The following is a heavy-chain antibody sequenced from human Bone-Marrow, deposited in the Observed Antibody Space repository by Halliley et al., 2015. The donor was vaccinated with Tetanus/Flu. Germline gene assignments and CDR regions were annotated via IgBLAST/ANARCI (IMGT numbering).Heavy chain of an antibody. CDR3: AKVPQGRPTVGFGADG. Sequence: QLVQSGAEVKKPGSSIKVSCKASGGTFSTSSINWVRQAPGQGLEWMGMIIPIFGTKTYAQTFQGRVTITADESTSTAYMELSSLRSEDTALYFCAKVPQGRPTVGFGADGWGQGTMVTVSS. V-gene: IGHV1-69*18. CDR1: GGTFSTSS. J-gene: IGHJ6*02. D-gene: IGHD3-10*01. CDR2: IIPIFGTK.